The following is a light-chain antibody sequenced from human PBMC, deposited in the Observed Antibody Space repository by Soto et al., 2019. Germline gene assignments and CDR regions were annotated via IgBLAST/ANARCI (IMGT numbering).Light chain of an antibody. CDR1: QNIRSF. Sequence: DIQMTQSPSSLSASLGDRVTITCRTSQNIRSFLNWYQQEPGKAPRPLIYNASILQSGVPSRFSGSGSGTDFAIKISSMQTDFFETYYCQQTYIIPREFCQGPKVDIK. CDR3: QQTYIIPRE. V-gene: IGKV1-39*01. J-gene: IGKJ1*01. CDR2: NAS.